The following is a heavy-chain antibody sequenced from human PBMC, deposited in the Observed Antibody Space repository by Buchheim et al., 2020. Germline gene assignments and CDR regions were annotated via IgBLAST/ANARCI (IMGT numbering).Heavy chain of an antibody. J-gene: IGHJ6*02. Sequence: QVQLQQWGAGLVKPSETLSLTCAVYGGSFSGYYWSWIRQPPGKGLEWIGEINHSGSTNYNPSLKSRVTISVDTSKNQFSLKLSSVTAADTAVYYCARGPYYGSGRGYYYYGMDVWGQGTT. CDR3: ARGPYYGSGRGYYYYGMDV. CDR1: GGSFSGYY. CDR2: INHSGST. D-gene: IGHD3-10*01. V-gene: IGHV4-34*01.